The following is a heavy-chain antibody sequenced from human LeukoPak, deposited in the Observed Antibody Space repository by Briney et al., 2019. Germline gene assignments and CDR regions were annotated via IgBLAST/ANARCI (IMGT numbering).Heavy chain of an antibody. D-gene: IGHD5-24*01. J-gene: IGHJ4*02. Sequence: GGSLRLSCAASGFTFSSYAMHWVRQAPGKGLEWVAFISYDGRNKYYADSVKGRFTISRDNSKNTLYLQMNSLRAEDTAVYYCAKDAGYNHHYFDYWGQGTLVTVSS. CDR2: ISYDGRNK. CDR3: AKDAGYNHHYFDY. CDR1: GFTFSSYA. V-gene: IGHV3-30*18.